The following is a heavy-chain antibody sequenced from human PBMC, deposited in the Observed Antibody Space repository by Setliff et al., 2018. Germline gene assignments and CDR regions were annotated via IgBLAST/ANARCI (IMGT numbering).Heavy chain of an antibody. J-gene: IGHJ5*02. CDR2: IYTSWST. D-gene: IGHD3-16*01. CDR1: GDSISSRRNY. CDR3: ARVWELWPSTKNWFDP. Sequence: SETLSLTCTVSGDSISSRRNYWGWFRQPAGKELEWIGQIYTSWSTNYNPSLKSRVTISLDTPKNQFSLKLSSVTAADTAVYYCARVWELWPSTKNWFDPWGQGTLVTVSS. V-gene: IGHV4-61*09.